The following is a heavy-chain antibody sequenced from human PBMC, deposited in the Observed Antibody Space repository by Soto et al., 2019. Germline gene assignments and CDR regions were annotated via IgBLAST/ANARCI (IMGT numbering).Heavy chain of an antibody. CDR3: ARKMVAAAGFDY. Sequence: GGSLRLSCAASGFTFSSYDMHWVRQATGKGLEWVSAMGTAGDPYYPGSVKGRFTISRENAKNSLYLQMNSLRAGYTAVYYCARKMVAAAGFDYWGQGTLVTVSS. D-gene: IGHD6-13*01. CDR1: GFTFSSYD. CDR2: MGTAGDP. J-gene: IGHJ4*02. V-gene: IGHV3-13*05.